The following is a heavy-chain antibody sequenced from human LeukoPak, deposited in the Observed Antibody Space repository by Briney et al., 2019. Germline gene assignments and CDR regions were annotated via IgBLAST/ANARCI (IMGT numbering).Heavy chain of an antibody. V-gene: IGHV4-39*07. Sequence: SEPLSLTCTVSGGSLSSTIYYWGWVRQPPGKGLEWIGSIYYSGLAFYNPSLKSRVTISVDTSKNQFSLKLSSVTAADTAVYYCARASGYYDSSGYKPRIGYFDLWGRGTLVTVSS. J-gene: IGHJ2*01. CDR3: ARASGYYDSSGYKPRIGYFDL. CDR1: GGSLSSTIYY. CDR2: IYYSGLA. D-gene: IGHD3-22*01.